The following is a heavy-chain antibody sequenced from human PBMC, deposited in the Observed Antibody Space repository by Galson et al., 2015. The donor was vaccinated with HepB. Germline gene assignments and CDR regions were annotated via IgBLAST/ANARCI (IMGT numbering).Heavy chain of an antibody. CDR3: TADLPGGYSDCFDY. D-gene: IGHD5-12*01. Sequence: LRLSCAASGFTFNEAWLSWVRQAPGKGLEWVARFKSRSSGGTTDYAAPVKGRFTILRDDSKDTLYLQMNSLKTEDTAVYYCTADLPGGYSDCFDYWGQGTLVSVSS. CDR2: FKSRSSGGTT. CDR1: GFTFNEAW. V-gene: IGHV3-15*01. J-gene: IGHJ4*02.